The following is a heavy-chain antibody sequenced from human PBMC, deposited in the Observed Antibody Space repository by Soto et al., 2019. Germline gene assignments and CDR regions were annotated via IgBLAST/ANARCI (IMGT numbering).Heavy chain of an antibody. Sequence: ASVKVSCKAAGYTFTSYGISWVRQAPGQGLEWKGWINACNGNTKYSQKFQGRVTMTTDTSASTAYMELSSLRSEDTAVYYFARGLTMIVVVPDAFDIWGQGTMVTVSS. J-gene: IGHJ3*02. D-gene: IGHD3-22*01. CDR3: ARGLTMIVVVPDAFDI. CDR1: GYTFTSYG. V-gene: IGHV1-18*01. CDR2: INACNGNT.